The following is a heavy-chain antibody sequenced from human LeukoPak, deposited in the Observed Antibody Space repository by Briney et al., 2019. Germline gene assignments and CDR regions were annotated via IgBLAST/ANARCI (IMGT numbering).Heavy chain of an antibody. Sequence: SETLSLTCPVYGGSFSGYYWSWIRQPPGKGLEWIGEINHSGSTNYNPSLKSRVTISVDTSKNQFSLKLSSVTAADTAVYYCARGRIRWTNDAFDIWGQGTMVTVSS. V-gene: IGHV4-34*01. CDR3: ARGRIRWTNDAFDI. D-gene: IGHD2-15*01. J-gene: IGHJ3*02. CDR2: INHSGST. CDR1: GGSFSGYY.